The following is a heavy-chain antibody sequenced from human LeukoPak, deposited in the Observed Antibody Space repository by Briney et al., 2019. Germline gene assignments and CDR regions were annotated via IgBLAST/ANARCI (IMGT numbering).Heavy chain of an antibody. CDR3: GREYLSKYSSTSCYRGYCGGDSDAFDI. CDR1: GYTFTSYY. CDR2: INPSGGST. Sequence: ASVKVSCKASGYTFTSYYMHWVRQAPGQGLEWMGIINPSGGSTSYAQKFQGRVTMTRDTSTSTVYMELSSLRSEDTAVYYCGREYLSKYSSTSCYRGYCGGDSDAFDIWGQGTMVTVSS. D-gene: IGHD2-2*01. V-gene: IGHV1-46*01. J-gene: IGHJ3*02.